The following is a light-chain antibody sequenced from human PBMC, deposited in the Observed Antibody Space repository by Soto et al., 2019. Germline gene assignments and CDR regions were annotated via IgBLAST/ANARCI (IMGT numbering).Light chain of an antibody. V-gene: IGKV3-11*01. CDR2: DAS. CDR3: QQRSNWLFT. J-gene: IGKJ3*01. CDR1: QSVSIY. Sequence: EVVLTQSPATLSLSPGERATLSCRASQSVSIYLAWYQQRPGQAPRLLIYDASNRATGIPARFSGSGSGTDFTLIISSLEPEDFAVYYCQQRSNWLFTFGPGTKVDIK.